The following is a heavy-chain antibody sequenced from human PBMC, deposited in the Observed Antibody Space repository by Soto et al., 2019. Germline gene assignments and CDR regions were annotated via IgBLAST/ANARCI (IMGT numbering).Heavy chain of an antibody. J-gene: IGHJ4*02. CDR2: ISWNGDAT. V-gene: IGHV3-9*01. Sequence: EVQLVESGGGLVQPGGSLRLSCAASGFTFDDYAIHWVRQIPGKGLEWVSGISWNGDATGDADSVKGRFTISRDNAKNSLYLQMDSLKSEDTAMYYCANLPLYGSGFDCWGQGTLVTVSS. CDR3: ANLPLYGSGFDC. CDR1: GFTFDDYA. D-gene: IGHD3-10*01.